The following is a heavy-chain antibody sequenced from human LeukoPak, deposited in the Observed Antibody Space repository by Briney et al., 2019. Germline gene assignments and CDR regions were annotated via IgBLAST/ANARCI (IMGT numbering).Heavy chain of an antibody. CDR2: IYSGGRP. CDR3: ATDGTYGQGYFDF. Sequence: GGSLRLSCAASGLTFSGKYMMWVRQAPGKRLEWVSLIYSGGRPYYADSVRGRFTISRDTSKNTLFLQLSSLRAEDTALYYCATDGTYGQGYFDFWGLGTLVTVSS. CDR1: GLTFSGKY. J-gene: IGHJ4*02. D-gene: IGHD3-10*01. V-gene: IGHV3-53*01.